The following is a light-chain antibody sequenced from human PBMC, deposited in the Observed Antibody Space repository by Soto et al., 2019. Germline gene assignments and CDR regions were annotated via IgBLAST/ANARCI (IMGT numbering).Light chain of an antibody. CDR2: GNS. V-gene: IGLV1-40*01. CDR1: SSNIGAGYD. CDR3: QSSDSSMSGAV. J-gene: IGLJ7*01. Sequence: QAVVTQPPSVSGAPGQRVTISCTGSSSNIGAGYDVHWYQQLPGTAPKLLIYGNSNRPSGVPDRFSGSKSGTSASLAITGLQDADEEDYYCQSSDSSMSGAVFGGGTQLTVL.